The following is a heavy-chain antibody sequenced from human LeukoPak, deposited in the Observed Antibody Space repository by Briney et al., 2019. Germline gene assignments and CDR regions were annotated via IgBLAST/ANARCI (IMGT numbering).Heavy chain of an antibody. CDR1: GASISSWY. D-gene: IGHD2-15*01. J-gene: IGHJ4*02. Sequence: SETLSLTCTVSGASISSWYWSWIRQPPGKGLEWIGYIYGSGNTNYNPSLKSRVTMSIDTSKNQFSLKLTSVTAADTATYCARELGYCSGGSCYSWDYWGQGTLVTVSS. CDR3: ARELGYCSGGSCYSWDY. CDR2: IYGSGNT. V-gene: IGHV4-59*01.